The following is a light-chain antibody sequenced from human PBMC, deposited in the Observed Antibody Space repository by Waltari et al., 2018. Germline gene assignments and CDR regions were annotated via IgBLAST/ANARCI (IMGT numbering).Light chain of an antibody. CDR2: EVN. Sequence: QSALTQPASVSGSPGQSITISCTGTNSDVGGDNYVSWYQKYPGKAPKLMIFEVNNRPSGVSNRFSGSKSGNTASLTISGLQAEDEADYYCSSYTSSMTPHVVFGGGTKLTVL. CDR3: SSYTSSMTPHVV. V-gene: IGLV2-14*01. CDR1: NSDVGGDNY. J-gene: IGLJ2*01.